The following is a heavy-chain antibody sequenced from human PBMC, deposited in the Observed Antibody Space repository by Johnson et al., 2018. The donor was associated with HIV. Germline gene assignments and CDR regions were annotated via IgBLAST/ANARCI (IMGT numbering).Heavy chain of an antibody. CDR1: GFTFNSYG. J-gene: IGHJ3*02. CDR2: IWYDGTNK. Sequence: QVQLVESGGRVVQPGRSLRLSCVASGFTFNSYGMHWVRQAPGKGLEWVAVIWYDGTNKYYADSVKGRFTISRDNSKNTLYLQMNSLRTEDTAVYYCARGDWLTVITSPDAFDIWGQGTMVTVSS. D-gene: IGHD4-23*01. CDR3: ARGDWLTVITSPDAFDI. V-gene: IGHV3-33*03.